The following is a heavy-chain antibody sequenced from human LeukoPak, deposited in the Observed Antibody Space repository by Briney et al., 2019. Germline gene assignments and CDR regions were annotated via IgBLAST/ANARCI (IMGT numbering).Heavy chain of an antibody. J-gene: IGHJ4*02. V-gene: IGHV3-21*01. CDR1: GFTFSSYS. D-gene: IGHD2-15*01. CDR3: ARDTTLGRYCSGGSCYGVDY. Sequence: PGGSPRLSCAASGFTFSSYSMNWVRQAPGKGLEWVSSISSSSSYIYYADSVKGRFTISRDNAKNSLYLQMNSLRAEDTAVYYCARDTTLGRYCSGGSCYGVDYWGQGTLVTVSS. CDR2: ISSSSSYI.